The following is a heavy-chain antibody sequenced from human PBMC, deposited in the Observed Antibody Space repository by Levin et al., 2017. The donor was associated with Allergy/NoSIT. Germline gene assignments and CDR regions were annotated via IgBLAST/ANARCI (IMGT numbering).Heavy chain of an antibody. CDR1: GFTFSSYA. J-gene: IGHJ4*02. CDR3: AKDFYTSSWYFVVY. D-gene: IGHD6-13*01. CDR2: ISGGGGST. Sequence: GESLKISCAASGFTFSSYAMSWVRQAPGKGLEWVSAISGGGGSTYYAYSVKGRFTISRDNSKETLYLQMNSLRAEDTAVYYCAKDFYTSSWYFVVYWGQGTLVTVSS. V-gene: IGHV3-23*01.